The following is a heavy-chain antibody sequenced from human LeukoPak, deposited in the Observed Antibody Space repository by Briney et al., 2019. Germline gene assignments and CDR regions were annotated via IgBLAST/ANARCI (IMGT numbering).Heavy chain of an antibody. D-gene: IGHD2-15*01. CDR3: ARVREYCSGGFCYSFDY. J-gene: IGHJ4*02. V-gene: IGHV3-33*01. CDR2: VRYDGSKT. Sequence: GRSLTLSCAASGFTFSDYDMHWVRQAPGKGLEGVALVRYDGSKTYYADFVKGRFTISRDNSKNMVYLQMNSLRAEDTAVYYCARVREYCSGGFCYSFDYWGQGTLVTVSS. CDR1: GFTFSDYD.